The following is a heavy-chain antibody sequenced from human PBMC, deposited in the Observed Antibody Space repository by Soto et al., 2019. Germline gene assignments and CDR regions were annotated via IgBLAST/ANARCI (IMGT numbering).Heavy chain of an antibody. CDR3: AREGQAPYYYYGMDV. J-gene: IGHJ6*02. Sequence: QVQVVQSGDEVKKPGASVKVSCKASGYTFTNYGLSWVRQAPGQGLEWMGWISGYNGNTKYAEKFQGRVTMTTDTSTSTAHMELRTLRSDDTAVDYCAREGQAPYYYYGMDVWGQGTAVTVSS. CDR2: ISGYNGNT. V-gene: IGHV1-18*01. CDR1: GYTFTNYG.